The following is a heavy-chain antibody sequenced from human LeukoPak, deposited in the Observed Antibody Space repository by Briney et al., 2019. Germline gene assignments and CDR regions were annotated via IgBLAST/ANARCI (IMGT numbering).Heavy chain of an antibody. D-gene: IGHD1-20*01. CDR3: ARDLSMITLLNWFDP. V-gene: IGHV4-39*07. Sequence: ASETLSLTCTVSGGSISSSSYYWGWIRQPPGKGLEWIGSIYYSGSTYYNPSPKSRVTISVDTSKNQFSLKLSSVTAADTAVYYCARDLSMITLLNWFDPWGQGTLVTVSS. CDR1: GGSISSSSYY. CDR2: IYYSGST. J-gene: IGHJ5*02.